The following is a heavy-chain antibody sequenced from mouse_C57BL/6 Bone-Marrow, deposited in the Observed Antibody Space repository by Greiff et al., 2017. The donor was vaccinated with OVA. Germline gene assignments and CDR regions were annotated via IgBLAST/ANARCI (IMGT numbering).Heavy chain of an antibody. J-gene: IGHJ1*03. CDR3: AREGPTTVVATRYFDV. Sequence: DVHLVESGGGLVQPGGSLKLSCAASGFTFSDYYMYWVRQTPEKRLEWVAYISNGGGSTYYPDTVKGRFTISRDNAKNTLYLQMSRLKSEDTAMYYCAREGPTTVVATRYFDVWGTGTTVTVSS. CDR1: GFTFSDYY. V-gene: IGHV5-12*01. CDR2: ISNGGGST. D-gene: IGHD1-1*01.